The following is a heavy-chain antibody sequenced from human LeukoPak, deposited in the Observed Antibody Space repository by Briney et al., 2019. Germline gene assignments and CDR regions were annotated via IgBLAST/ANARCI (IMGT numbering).Heavy chain of an antibody. Sequence: GRSLRLSCAVPGFSFRDFGFHWVRQPPGEGLEWVAVTWFDGSQKYYADSVKGRFTISRDNSKNTLYLEMNSLRVEDTAVYYCAKWEGTRQFYFGYWGQGALVTVSS. CDR1: GFSFRDFG. CDR3: AKWEGTRQFYFGY. J-gene: IGHJ4*02. V-gene: IGHV3-33*06. D-gene: IGHD1-26*01. CDR2: TWFDGSQK.